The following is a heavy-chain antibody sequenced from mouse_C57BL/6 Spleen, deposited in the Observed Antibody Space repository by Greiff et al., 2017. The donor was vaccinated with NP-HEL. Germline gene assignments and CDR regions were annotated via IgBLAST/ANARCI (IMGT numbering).Heavy chain of an antibody. Sequence: EVKLEESGEGLVKPGGSLKLSCAASGFTFSSYAMSWVRQTPEKRLEWVAYISSGGDYIYYANTVKGRFTISRDNARNTLYLQMSSLKSEDTAMYYCTRDASNYGYFDVWGTGTTVTVSS. J-gene: IGHJ1*03. CDR2: ISSGGDYI. V-gene: IGHV5-9-1*02. CDR1: GFTFSSYA. D-gene: IGHD2-10*02. CDR3: TRDASNYGYFDV.